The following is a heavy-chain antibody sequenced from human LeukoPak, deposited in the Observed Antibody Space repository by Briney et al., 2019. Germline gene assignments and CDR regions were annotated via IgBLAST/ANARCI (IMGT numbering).Heavy chain of an antibody. CDR2: INPNSGGT. Sequence: ATVKISCKASGYTFTDYYIHWVRQAPGQGLEWMGWINPNSGGTNYAQKFQGRVTMTRDTSISTAYMELSRLRSDDTAVYYCTRRLGYCSSSNCYDLGYWGQGTQVTVSP. D-gene: IGHD2-2*01. V-gene: IGHV1-2*02. J-gene: IGHJ4*02. CDR3: TRRLGYCSSSNCYDLGY. CDR1: GYTFTDYY.